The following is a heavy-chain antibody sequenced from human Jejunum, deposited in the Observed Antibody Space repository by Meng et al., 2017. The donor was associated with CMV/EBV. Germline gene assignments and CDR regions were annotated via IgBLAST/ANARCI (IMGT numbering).Heavy chain of an antibody. V-gene: IGHV3-7*01. CDR3: VREDIVVFDY. D-gene: IGHD2-15*01. Sequence: CAVSGFTCSNFWMSWVRQAPGMGLEWVANIKQDGSATYYADSVKGRFTISRDNAKNSLYLQMDNLRADDTAVYYCVREDIVVFDYWGQGTRVTVSS. CDR1: GFTCSNFW. CDR2: IKQDGSAT. J-gene: IGHJ4*02.